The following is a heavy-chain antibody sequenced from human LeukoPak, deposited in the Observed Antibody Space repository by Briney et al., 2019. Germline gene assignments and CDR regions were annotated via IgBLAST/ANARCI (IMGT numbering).Heavy chain of an antibody. D-gene: IGHD6-19*01. CDR1: GDSLSTYY. CDR2: IHTSGTA. J-gene: IGHJ4*02. CDR3: ARGKWLVVYYFDY. V-gene: IGHV4-4*07. Sequence: SETLSLTCTVSGDSLSTYYWSWIRQPAGKGLEWIGRIHTSGTAKYNPSLKRRVTMSLDTSKNQFSLSLSSVTAADTAVYYCARGKWLVVYYFDYWGQGSLVTVSS.